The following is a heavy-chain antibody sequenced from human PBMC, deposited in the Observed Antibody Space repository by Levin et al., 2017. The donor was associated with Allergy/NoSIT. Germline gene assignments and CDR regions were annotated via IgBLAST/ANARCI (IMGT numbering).Heavy chain of an antibody. D-gene: IGHD1-26*01. Sequence: ASVKVSCKASGGVFNNNAFSWVRQAPGQGLEWMGGIIPTLGTPNYAQKFQGRATISADESTSTAYMELRSLKSDDTAVYYCARVAWDVGGASDFWGQGTLVTVSS. CDR1: GGVFNNNA. CDR3: ARVAWDVGGASDF. V-gene: IGHV1-69*13. CDR2: IIPTLGTP. J-gene: IGHJ4*02.